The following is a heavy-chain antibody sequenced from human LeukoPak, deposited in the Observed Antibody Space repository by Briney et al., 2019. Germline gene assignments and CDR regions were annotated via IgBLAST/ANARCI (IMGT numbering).Heavy chain of an antibody. D-gene: IGHD1-26*01. CDR2: ISWDGGST. CDR3: AKDYKASGSQGYYYMDV. CDR1: GFTFDVYT. V-gene: IGHV3-43*01. J-gene: IGHJ6*03. Sequence: GGSLRLSCAASGFTFDVYTMHWVRQAPGKGLEWVSLISWDGGSTYYADSVKGRFTISRDNSKNSLYLQMNSLRTEDTALYYCAKDYKASGSQGYYYMDVWGKGTTVTVSS.